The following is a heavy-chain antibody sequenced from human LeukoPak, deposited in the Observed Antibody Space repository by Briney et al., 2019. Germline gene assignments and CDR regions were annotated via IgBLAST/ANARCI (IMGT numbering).Heavy chain of an antibody. CDR1: GGSFSGYY. CDR2: INHSGST. D-gene: IGHD3-9*01. V-gene: IGHV4-34*01. Sequence: SETLSLTCAVYGGSFSGYYWSWIRQPPGKGLEWIGEINHSGSTNYNPSLKSRVTISVDTSKNQFSLKLSSVTAADTAVYYCARGSHGYFGYRPRGWFDPWGQGTLVTISS. CDR3: ARGSHGYFGYRPRGWFDP. J-gene: IGHJ5*02.